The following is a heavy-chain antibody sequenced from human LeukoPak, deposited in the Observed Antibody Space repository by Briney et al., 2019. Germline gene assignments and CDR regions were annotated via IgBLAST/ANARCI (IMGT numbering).Heavy chain of an antibody. CDR2: ISAYNGNT. CDR3: ARDDDFWSGYPGGDY. D-gene: IGHD3-3*01. J-gene: IGHJ4*02. CDR1: GYTFTSYG. V-gene: IGHV1-18*01. Sequence: ASVKVSCKASGYTFTSYGISWVRQAPGQGLEWMGWISAYNGNTNYAQKLQGRVTMTTDTSTSTAYMELRSLRSDDTAVYYCARDDDFWSGYPGGDYWGQGALVTVSS.